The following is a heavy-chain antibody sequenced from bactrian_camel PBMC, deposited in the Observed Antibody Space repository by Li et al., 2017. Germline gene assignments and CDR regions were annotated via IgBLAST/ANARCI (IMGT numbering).Heavy chain of an antibody. V-gene: IGHV3S40*01. D-gene: IGHD2*01. Sequence: VQLVESGGGLVQPGGSLRLSCAASGFTFSRNGMSWVRQAPGKGLEWVSYISSGCGSTYYADSVKGRFTISRDNAKNTLYLQLNSLKTEDTAMYYCANGLGYCSGGYGYGPPRGGWGQGTQVTVS. J-gene: IGHJ4*01. CDR2: ISSGCGST. CDR3: ANGLGYCSGGYGYGPPRGG. CDR1: GFTFSRNG.